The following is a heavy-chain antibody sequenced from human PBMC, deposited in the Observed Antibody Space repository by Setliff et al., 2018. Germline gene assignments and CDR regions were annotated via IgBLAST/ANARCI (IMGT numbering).Heavy chain of an antibody. CDR3: ARSRLYGGWFDP. D-gene: IGHD4-17*01. V-gene: IGHV1-2*02. Sequence: GASVKVSCKASGYTFGAHYIHWVRQATGQGLEWMGWMNPNSGNTGYAQKFQGRVTMTRDTSISTAYMELSRLRSDDTAVYSCARSRLYGGWFDPWGQGTLVTVSS. CDR1: GYTFGAHY. J-gene: IGHJ5*02. CDR2: MNPNSGNT.